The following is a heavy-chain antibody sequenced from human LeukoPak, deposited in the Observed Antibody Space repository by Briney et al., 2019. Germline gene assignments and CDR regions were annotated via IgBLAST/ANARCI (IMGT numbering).Heavy chain of an antibody. CDR3: ARHRGSGWYWDY. Sequence: PSDTLSLTCTVSGASISSSYWNWIRQPAGKGPEWIGDAYYSGRTNYNPSLKGRVTISVDTSKNQFSLKLTSVTAADTAVYYCARHRGSGWYWDYWGQGTLVTVSS. CDR2: AYYSGRT. J-gene: IGHJ4*02. V-gene: IGHV4-59*01. D-gene: IGHD6-19*01. CDR1: GASISSSY.